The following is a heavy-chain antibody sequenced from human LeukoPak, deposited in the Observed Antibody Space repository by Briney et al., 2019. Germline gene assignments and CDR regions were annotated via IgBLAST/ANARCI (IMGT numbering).Heavy chain of an antibody. CDR3: AREIAAAGTDSFDAFDI. V-gene: IGHV4-59*01. J-gene: IGHJ3*02. CDR2: IYYSGST. Sequence: SETLSLTCTVSGGSISSYYWSWIRQPPGKGLERIGYIYYSGSTNYNPSLKSRVTISVDTSKNQFSLKLSSVTAADTAVYYCAREIAAAGTDSFDAFDIWGQGTMVTVSS. CDR1: GGSISSYY. D-gene: IGHD6-13*01.